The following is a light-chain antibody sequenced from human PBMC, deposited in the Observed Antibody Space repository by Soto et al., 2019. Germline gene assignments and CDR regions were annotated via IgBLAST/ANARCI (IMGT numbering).Light chain of an antibody. CDR3: SSYPGRSNV. CDR1: SSDVGGYNY. J-gene: IGLJ1*01. CDR2: EVN. V-gene: IGLV2-8*01. Sequence: QSALTQPPSASGSPGQSVAISCTGTSSDVGGYNYVSWSQQHPGKAPKLMIYEVNKRPSGVPDRFSGSKSGNTASLTVSGLQAEDEADINCSSYPGRSNVFGTGPKVTV.